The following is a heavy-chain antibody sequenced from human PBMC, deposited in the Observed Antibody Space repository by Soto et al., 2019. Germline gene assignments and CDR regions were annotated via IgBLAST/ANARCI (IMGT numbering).Heavy chain of an antibody. CDR1: GGSFSGYY. D-gene: IGHD5-18*01. V-gene: IGHV4-34*01. Sequence: SETLSLTCAVYGGSFSGYYWSWIRQPPGKGLEWIGEINHSGSTNYNPSLKSRVTISVDTSKNQFSLKLSSVTAADTAVYYCASPLYSYGPMDVWGKGTRVTVSS. CDR3: ASPLYSYGPMDV. CDR2: INHSGST. J-gene: IGHJ6*04.